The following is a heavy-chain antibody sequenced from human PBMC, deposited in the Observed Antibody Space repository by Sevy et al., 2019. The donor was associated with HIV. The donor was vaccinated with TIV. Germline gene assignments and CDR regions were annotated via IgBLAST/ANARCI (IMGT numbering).Heavy chain of an antibody. CDR1: GFTFSSYG. D-gene: IGHD6-13*01. Sequence: GGSLRLSCAASGFTFSSYGMHWVRQAPGKGLEWVAVISYDGSNKYYADSVKGRFTISRDNSKNTLYLQMNSLRAEDTAVYYCAKVGVSDFPGTYSSSWQTGYWGQGTLVTVSS. CDR3: AKVGVSDFPGTYSSSWQTGY. J-gene: IGHJ4*02. V-gene: IGHV3-30*18. CDR2: ISYDGSNK.